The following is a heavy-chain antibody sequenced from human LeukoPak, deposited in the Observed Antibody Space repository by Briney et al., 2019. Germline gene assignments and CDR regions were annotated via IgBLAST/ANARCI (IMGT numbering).Heavy chain of an antibody. D-gene: IGHD6-6*01. CDR3: ARDTPIAARAYGESGDY. CDR2: IIPIFGTA. J-gene: IGHJ4*02. Sequence: SVKVSCKASGGTFSSYAISWVRQAPGQGLEWMGRIIPIFGTANYAQKFQGRVTITTDESTSTAYMELSSLRSEDTAVYYCARDTPIAARAYGESGDYWGQGTLVTVSS. V-gene: IGHV1-69*05. CDR1: GGTFSSYA.